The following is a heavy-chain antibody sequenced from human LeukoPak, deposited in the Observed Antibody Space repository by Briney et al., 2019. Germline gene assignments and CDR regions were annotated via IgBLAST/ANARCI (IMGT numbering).Heavy chain of an antibody. CDR3: VRDIVVVPLITAGTNRRDC. J-gene: IGHJ4*02. Sequence: PGGSLRLSCAASGFTFSSYAMSWVRQAPGKGLEWVSAISGSGGSTYYADSVKGRFTISRDNAKDSLYLQMNSLRAEDTAVYYCVRDIVVVPLITAGTNRRDCWGQGTLVTVSS. V-gene: IGHV3-23*01. CDR1: GFTFSSYA. CDR2: ISGSGGST. D-gene: IGHD2-2*01.